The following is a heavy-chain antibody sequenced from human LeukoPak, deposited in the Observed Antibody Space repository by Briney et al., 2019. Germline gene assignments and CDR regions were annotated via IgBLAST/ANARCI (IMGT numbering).Heavy chain of an antibody. V-gene: IGHV4-31*03. Sequence: SETLSLTCTVSGGSISSGGYYWSWIRQHPGKGLEWIGYIYYSGSTYYNPSLKSRVTISVDTSKNQFSLKLSSVTAADTAVYYCARWYYYDSSGSYAFDIWGQGTMVTVSS. J-gene: IGHJ3*02. CDR1: GGSISSGGYY. CDR3: ARWYYYDSSGSYAFDI. D-gene: IGHD3-22*01. CDR2: IYYSGST.